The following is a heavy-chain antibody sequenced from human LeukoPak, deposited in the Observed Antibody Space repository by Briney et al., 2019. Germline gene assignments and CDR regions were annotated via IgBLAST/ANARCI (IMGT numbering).Heavy chain of an antibody. Sequence: PGGSLSLSCAASGFTVSSNYMSWVRQAPGKGLEWVSVIYSGGSTYYADSVKGRFTISRDNSKNTLYLQMNSLRAEDTAVYYCASTNEWAFDIWGQGTMVTVSS. CDR2: IYSGGST. CDR1: GFTVSSNY. CDR3: ASTNEWAFDI. D-gene: IGHD3-3*01. J-gene: IGHJ3*02. V-gene: IGHV3-53*01.